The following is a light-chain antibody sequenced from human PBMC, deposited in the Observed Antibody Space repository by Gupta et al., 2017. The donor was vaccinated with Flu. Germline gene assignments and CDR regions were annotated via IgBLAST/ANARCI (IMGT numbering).Light chain of an antibody. V-gene: IGKV3-15*01. CDR3: QQYYNCPLT. CDR1: QSVAGN. CDR2: GAP. Sequence: EIVMTQSPATLSVSPGERAVLSCRASQSVAGNLAWYQQKPSQAPRLLIDGAPTRATGIPARFSGSRSGTDFTLTISSLQSEDFAVYYCQQYYNCPLTFGGGTKVEIK. J-gene: IGKJ4*01.